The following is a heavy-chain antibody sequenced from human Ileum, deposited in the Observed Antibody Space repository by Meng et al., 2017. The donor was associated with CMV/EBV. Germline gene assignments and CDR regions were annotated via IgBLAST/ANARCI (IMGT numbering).Heavy chain of an antibody. CDR3: ARGLFRYRAYFDL. J-gene: IGHJ4*02. Sequence: QGQLQQWGAGLLKPSETLSLTCAVYGGSFRGHYCNWIRQSPGNGLQWIAEINHVGRTNSNPSLASRVTISQDTSKNQCSLKLNSVTVADSAVYYCARGLFRYRAYFDLWGQGTLVTVSS. D-gene: IGHD3-16*02. CDR2: INHVGRT. V-gene: IGHV4-34*01. CDR1: GGSFRGHY.